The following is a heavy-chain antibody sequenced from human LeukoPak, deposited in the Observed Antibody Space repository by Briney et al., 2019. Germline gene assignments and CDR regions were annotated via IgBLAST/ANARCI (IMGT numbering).Heavy chain of an antibody. Sequence: GASVKVSCKASGYTFTGYYMHWVRQAPGQGLEWMGWINPNSGGTNYAQKFQGRVTMTRDTSISTAYMELSRLRSDDTAVYYCAGDGSSWYGYYYYYMDVWGKGTTVTVSS. CDR1: GYTFTGYY. D-gene: IGHD6-13*01. CDR3: AGDGSSWYGYYYYYMDV. CDR2: INPNSGGT. J-gene: IGHJ6*03. V-gene: IGHV1-2*02.